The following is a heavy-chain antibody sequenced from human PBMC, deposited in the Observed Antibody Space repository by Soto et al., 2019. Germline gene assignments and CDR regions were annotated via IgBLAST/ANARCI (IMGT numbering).Heavy chain of an antibody. CDR3: ARGAAFDI. J-gene: IGHJ3*02. Sequence: QVQLVQSGAEVKKPGASVNVSCKASGYTFTSNDIHWVRQATGQGLEWMGWMNPKSGNTGNAQKFQGRVTMTRNTSISTAYMDLSSLRSEDTAVDYCARGAAFDIWGQEPMVTVSS. V-gene: IGHV1-8*01. CDR1: GYTFTSND. CDR2: MNPKSGNT.